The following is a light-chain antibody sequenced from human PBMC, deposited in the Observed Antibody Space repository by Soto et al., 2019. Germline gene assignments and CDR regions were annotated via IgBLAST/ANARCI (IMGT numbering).Light chain of an antibody. CDR3: QQLNNYPLT. V-gene: IGKV1D-13*01. Sequence: IQMTQSPSSLSASVGDRVTITCRASQSISSYLNWYQQKPGKAPKLLIYKASTLKSGVPSRFSGSGSGTDFTLTISSLQPEDFATYYCQQLNNYPLTFGQGTRLEIK. J-gene: IGKJ5*01. CDR2: KAS. CDR1: QSISSY.